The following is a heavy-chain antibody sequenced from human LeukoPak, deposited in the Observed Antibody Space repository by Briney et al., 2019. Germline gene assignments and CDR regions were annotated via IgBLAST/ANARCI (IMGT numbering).Heavy chain of an antibody. CDR3: ARLRQQLGAPFDY. CDR2: IYYSGST. D-gene: IGHD6-13*01. J-gene: IGHJ4*02. CDR1: GGSISSYY. Sequence: SETLSLTCTVSGGSISSYYWSWIRQPPGKGLEWIGYIYYSGSTNYNPSLKSRVTISVDTSKNQFSLKLSSVTAADTAVYYCARLRQQLGAPFDYWGQGTLVTVSS. V-gene: IGHV4-59*08.